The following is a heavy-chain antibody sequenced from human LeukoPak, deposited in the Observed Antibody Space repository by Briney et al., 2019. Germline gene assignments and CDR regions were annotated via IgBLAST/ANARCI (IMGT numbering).Heavy chain of an antibody. V-gene: IGHV1-2*02. D-gene: IGHD4-17*01. CDR3: ARDKSISVTTWKFRFDP. CDR2: INPNSGGT. J-gene: IGHJ5*02. CDR1: GYTFTGYY. Sequence: GASVKVSCKASGYTFTGYYMHWVRQAPGQGLEWMGWINPNSGGTNYAQKFQGRVTMTRDTSISTAYMELSRLRSDDTAVYYCARDKSISVTTWKFRFDPWGQGTLVTVSS.